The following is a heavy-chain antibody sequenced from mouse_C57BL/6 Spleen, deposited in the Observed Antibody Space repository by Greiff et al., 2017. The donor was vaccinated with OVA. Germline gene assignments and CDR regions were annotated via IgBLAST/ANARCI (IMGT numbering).Heavy chain of an antibody. CDR1: GYTFPSYW. D-gene: IGHD1-1*01. CDR3: ARRGVVAPGFAY. V-gene: IGHV1-55*01. J-gene: IGHJ3*01. CDR2: IYPGSGST. Sequence: VQLQQPGAELVKPGASVKMSCKASGYTFPSYWITWVKQRPGQGLEWIGDIYPGSGSTNYNEKFKSKATLTVDTSSSTAYMQLSSLTSEDSAVYYCARRGVVAPGFAYWGQGTLVTVSA.